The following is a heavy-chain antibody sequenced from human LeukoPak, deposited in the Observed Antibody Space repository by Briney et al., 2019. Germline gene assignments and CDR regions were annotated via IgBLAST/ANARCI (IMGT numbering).Heavy chain of an antibody. D-gene: IGHD6-13*01. Sequence: GGSLRLSCAASGFTCSTYSMNWVRQAPGEGLEWVSSISSSSSSYIYYADSVKGRFTISRDNAKNSLYLQMNSLGAEDTAVYYCARVGSNWSDDYWGQGTLVTVSS. J-gene: IGHJ4*02. V-gene: IGHV3-21*01. CDR1: GFTCSTYS. CDR2: ISSSSSSYI. CDR3: ARVGSNWSDDY.